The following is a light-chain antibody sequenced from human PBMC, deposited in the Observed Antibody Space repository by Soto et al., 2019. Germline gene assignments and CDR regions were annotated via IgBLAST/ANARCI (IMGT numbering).Light chain of an antibody. CDR2: GAS. V-gene: IGKV3-20*01. CDR3: QQYGRSRWT. J-gene: IGKJ1*01. Sequence: EIVLTQSPGTLSLSPGERATLSCRASQSVSSSYLAWYQQNRGQAPRLLIYGASSRATGIPDRFSGSGSGTDFTLPISRLEPEDFAVYYCQQYGRSRWTFGQGTKVEIK. CDR1: QSVSSSY.